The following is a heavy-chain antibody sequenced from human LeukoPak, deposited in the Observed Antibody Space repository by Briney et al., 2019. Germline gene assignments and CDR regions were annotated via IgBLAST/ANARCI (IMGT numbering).Heavy chain of an antibody. CDR2: ISGSGGST. J-gene: IGHJ4*02. V-gene: IGHV3-23*01. CDR1: GFTFSSYA. D-gene: IGHD2-15*01. Sequence: GGSLRLSCAASGFTFSSYAMSWVRQAPGKGLEWVSAISGSGGSTYYADSVKGRFTISRDNSKNTLYLQMNSLRAEDTAVYYCAKAVVVAAKGAGYFDYWGQGTLVTVSS. CDR3: AKAVVVAAKGAGYFDY.